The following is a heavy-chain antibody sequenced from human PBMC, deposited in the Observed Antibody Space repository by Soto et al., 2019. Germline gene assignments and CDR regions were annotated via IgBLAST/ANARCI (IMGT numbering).Heavy chain of an antibody. V-gene: IGHV4-38-2*01. CDR1: GYYITNGYY. D-gene: IGHD6-13*01. CDR3: ARAPGDSSWSYSWFDP. Sequence: SETLSLTCGVSGYYITNGYYWGWIRQPPGSGLEWIGSFFHTGNTYYNPSLKSRITISVDTSKNQFSLKLTSVTAADTAIYYCARAPGDSSWSYSWFDPWGQGTLVTVSS. J-gene: IGHJ5*02. CDR2: FFHTGNT.